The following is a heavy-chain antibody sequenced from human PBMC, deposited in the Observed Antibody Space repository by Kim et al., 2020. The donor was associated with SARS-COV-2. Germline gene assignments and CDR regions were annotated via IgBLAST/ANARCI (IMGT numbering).Heavy chain of an antibody. V-gene: IGHV1-3*01. CDR3: ARVVIAAAGNWFDP. CDR1: GYTFTSYA. J-gene: IGHJ5*02. CDR2: INAGNGNT. D-gene: IGHD6-13*01. Sequence: ASVKVSCKASGYTFTSYAMHWVRQAPGQRLEWMGWINAGNGNTKYSQKFQGRVTITRDTSASTAYMELSSLRSEDTAVYYCARVVIAAAGNWFDPWGQGTLVTVSS.